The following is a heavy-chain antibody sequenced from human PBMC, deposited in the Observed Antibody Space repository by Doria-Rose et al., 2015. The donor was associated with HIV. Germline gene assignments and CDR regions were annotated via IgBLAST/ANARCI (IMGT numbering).Heavy chain of an antibody. CDR3: ARGRVDYSSSLSWYFDL. Sequence: WVRQPPGKGLEWMGEINHSGSTNYNPSLESRVTISVDTSKNQFSLKLTSVTAADTAVYYCARGRVDYSSSLSWYFDLWGRGTLVTVSS. J-gene: IGHJ2*01. D-gene: IGHD6-13*01. CDR2: INHSGST. V-gene: IGHV4-34*01.